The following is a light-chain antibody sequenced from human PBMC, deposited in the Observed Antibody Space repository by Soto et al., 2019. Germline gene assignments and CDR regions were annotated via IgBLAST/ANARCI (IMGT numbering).Light chain of an antibody. CDR3: QQRHNWPIT. Sequence: EIVLTQSPATLSLSPGERATLSCRTSQTIRGLLNWYQQRPGQAPRLLIYDTSNRATDIPARFSGSGSGTDFILTLSSLDPEDFGVYFCQQRHNWPITFCQGTRLDIK. CDR2: DTS. V-gene: IGKV3-11*01. J-gene: IGKJ5*01. CDR1: QTIRGL.